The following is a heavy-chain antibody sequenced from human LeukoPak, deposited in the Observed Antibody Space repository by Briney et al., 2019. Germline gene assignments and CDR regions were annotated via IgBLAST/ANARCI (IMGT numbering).Heavy chain of an antibody. CDR3: ASANWGSSFDY. D-gene: IGHD3-16*01. CDR1: GGSISSGDYY. Sequence: SETPSLTCTVSGGSISSGDYYWSWIRQPAGKGLEWIGRIYTSGSTNYNPSLKSRVTISVDTSKNQFSLKLSSVTAADTAVYYCASANWGSSFDYWGQGTLVTVSS. V-gene: IGHV4-61*02. J-gene: IGHJ4*02. CDR2: IYTSGST.